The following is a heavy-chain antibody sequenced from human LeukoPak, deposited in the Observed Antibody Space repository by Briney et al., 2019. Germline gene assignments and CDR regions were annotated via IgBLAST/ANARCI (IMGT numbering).Heavy chain of an antibody. CDR2: ISDNGGST. CDR1: GFTFSNYG. J-gene: IGHJ3*02. CDR3: AREKNDGFDI. V-gene: IGHV3-23*01. Sequence: GGSLRLSCAASGFTFSNYGMSWVRQAPGKGLNWVSSISDNGGSTQYADSVKGRFTISRDNSKNTLYLQMNSLRAEDTAVYYCAREKNDGFDIWGQGTMVTVAS.